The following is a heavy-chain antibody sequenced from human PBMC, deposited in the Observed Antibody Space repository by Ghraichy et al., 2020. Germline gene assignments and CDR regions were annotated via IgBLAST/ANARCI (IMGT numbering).Heavy chain of an antibody. V-gene: IGHV4-39*01. CDR2: IYYSGRT. Sequence: SETLSLTCTVSGGSISSSSYYWGWIRQPPGKGLEWIGSIYYSGRTYYNPSLKRRVTISVDTSKNQFSLKLSSVTAADTAVYYCARRAIVQEPLKNWFDPWFQCTLVTVTS. J-gene: IGHJ5*02. CDR3: ARRAIVQEPLKNWFDP. CDR1: GGSISSSSYY. D-gene: IGHD2/OR15-2a*01.